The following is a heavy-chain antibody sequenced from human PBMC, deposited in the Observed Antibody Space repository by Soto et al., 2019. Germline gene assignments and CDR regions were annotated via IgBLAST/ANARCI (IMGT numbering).Heavy chain of an antibody. CDR3: ATSYGSSGYDY. CDR1: GFTFSSYA. CDR2: LSGSGIST. V-gene: IGHV3-23*01. Sequence: GGSLRLSCAASGFTFSSYAMSWVRQAPGKGLEWVSALSGSGISTYYADTVKGRFTISRDNSRNTLYLQMNSLRAEDTAVYYCATSYGSSGYDYWGQGTLVTVSS. J-gene: IGHJ4*02. D-gene: IGHD3-22*01.